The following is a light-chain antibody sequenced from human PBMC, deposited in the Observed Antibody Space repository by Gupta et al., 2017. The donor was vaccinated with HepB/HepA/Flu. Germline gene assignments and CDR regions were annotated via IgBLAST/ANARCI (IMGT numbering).Light chain of an antibody. CDR2: DLS. Sequence: QPALTQPRSVPGSAGPSVTISCTGTSSDVGGYNYVSWYQQHPGKAPKLMIYDLSKRPSGVPDRFSGSKSGNTASLTISGLQAEDEADYYCCSYAGSYTLVVFGGGTKLTVL. V-gene: IGLV2-11*01. CDR1: SSDVGGYNY. J-gene: IGLJ2*01. CDR3: CSYAGSYTLVV.